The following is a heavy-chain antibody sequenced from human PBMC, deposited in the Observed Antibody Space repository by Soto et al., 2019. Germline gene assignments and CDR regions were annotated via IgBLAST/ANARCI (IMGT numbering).Heavy chain of an antibody. CDR3: VKDCTGDKCPCMDV. J-gene: IGHJ6*02. D-gene: IGHD2-8*02. V-gene: IGHV3-23*01. CDR2: ISGSAGRTSART. Sequence: EVQLLESGGGLVQPGGSLRLSCAASGFTFSTYAMSWVRQAPGGGPEWVSTISGSAGRTSARTYYSGSVRGRFTISRDDPKNTLYLQMNRLTAEDTALYYWVKDCTGDKCPCMDVGGQGTTVTVSS. CDR1: GFTFSTYA.